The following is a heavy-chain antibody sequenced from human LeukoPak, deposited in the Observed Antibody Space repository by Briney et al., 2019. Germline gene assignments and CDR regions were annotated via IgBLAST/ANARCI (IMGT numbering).Heavy chain of an antibody. V-gene: IGHV3-21*01. J-gene: IGHJ4*02. D-gene: IGHD2-2*01. CDR1: GFTFSNYS. CDR2: ISTNSTYI. Sequence: GGSLRLSCAASGFTFSNYSMNWVRQAPGKGLEWVSSISTNSTYIFYADSVKGRFTISRDNAKNSLYLQMNSLRAEDTAVYYCARSPTRSAFDYWGQGTLVTVSS. CDR3: ARSPTRSAFDY.